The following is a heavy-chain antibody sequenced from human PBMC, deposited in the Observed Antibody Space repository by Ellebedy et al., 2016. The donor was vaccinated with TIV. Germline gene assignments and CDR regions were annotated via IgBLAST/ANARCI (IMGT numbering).Heavy chain of an antibody. CDR3: ARDGSIAVDGTSDY. D-gene: IGHD6-19*01. J-gene: IGHJ4*02. Sequence: GESLKISXAASGFTFSTYAMSWVRQAPGKGLEWVANIKKDGREKNYVDSVRGRFTISRDNAKNSLYLQMSSLRAEDTAVYYCARDGSIAVDGTSDYWGQGTLVTVSS. V-gene: IGHV3-7*01. CDR2: IKKDGREK. CDR1: GFTFSTYA.